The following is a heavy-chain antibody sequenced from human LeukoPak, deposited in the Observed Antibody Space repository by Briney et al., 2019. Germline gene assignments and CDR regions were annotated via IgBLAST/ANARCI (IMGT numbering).Heavy chain of an antibody. CDR3: ARDRGYFDN. CDR1: GFXFSIYS. J-gene: IGHJ4*02. V-gene: IGHV3-21*01. CDR2: ITSSSNYI. Sequence: GGSLRLSCAASGFXFSIYSINWVRQAPGKGLEWLSSITSSSNYIYYADSVKGRCTISRDNVQNSLYLQMNSLRAEDTAMYYCARDRGYFDNWGQGTLVTVSS.